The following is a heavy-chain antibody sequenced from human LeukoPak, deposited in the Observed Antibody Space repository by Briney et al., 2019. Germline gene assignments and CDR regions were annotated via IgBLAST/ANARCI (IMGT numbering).Heavy chain of an antibody. J-gene: IGHJ4*02. V-gene: IGHV3-23*01. CDR3: AREVTPYY. Sequence: GGSLRLSCAAFGFPLSSYAMSWVRQAPGKGLEWVSATSSSDAGTYHADSVRGRFTISRDNAKNSLYLQMNSLRAEDTAVYYCAREVTPYYWGQGTLVTVSS. CDR2: TSSSDAGT. D-gene: IGHD2-21*02. CDR1: GFPLSSYA.